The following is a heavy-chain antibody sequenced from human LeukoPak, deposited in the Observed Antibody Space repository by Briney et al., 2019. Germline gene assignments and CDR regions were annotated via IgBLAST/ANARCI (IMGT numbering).Heavy chain of an antibody. CDR2: IKQDGSAK. J-gene: IGHJ4*02. CDR1: GFTFSSYW. Sequence: GGSLRLSCAASGFTFSSYWMTWVRQAPGKGLEWVANIKQDGSAKYYVDSLRGRFSISRDNVKYSLFLQMNSLSDDDTAVYYCARCPYDSTGYYSVPSHLDYWGQGTLVTVSS. V-gene: IGHV3-7*01. CDR3: ARCPYDSTGYYSVPSHLDY. D-gene: IGHD3-22*01.